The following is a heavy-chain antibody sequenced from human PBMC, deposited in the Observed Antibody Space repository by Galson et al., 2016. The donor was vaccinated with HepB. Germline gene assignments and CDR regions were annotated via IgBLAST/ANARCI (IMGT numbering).Heavy chain of an antibody. CDR3: ARGGWQPLTGYALYN. J-gene: IGHJ4*02. D-gene: IGHD3-9*01. CDR2: ISSASDTI. Sequence: SLRLSCAASGFTFSTYNMNWVRLAPGKGLEWVSYISSASDTIHYAGSVKGRFTISRDNAKNSLYLQMNSLRAEDTAVYYCARGGWQPLTGYALYNWGQGTLVTVSS. CDR1: GFTFSTYN. V-gene: IGHV3-48*04.